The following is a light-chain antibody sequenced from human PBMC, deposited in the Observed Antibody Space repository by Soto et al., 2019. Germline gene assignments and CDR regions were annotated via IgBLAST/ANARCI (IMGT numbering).Light chain of an antibody. J-gene: IGLJ2*01. CDR3: AAWDDSLSGPHVV. CDR1: SSNIGSNY. Sequence: QSVLTQPPSASGTPGQRVTISCSGSSSNIGSNYVYWYQQLPGTAPKLLIYRNNQRPSGVPDRFSGSKSGTSASLAISGLRSEDEAAYYCAAWDDSLSGPHVVFGGGTKLTVL. CDR2: RNN. V-gene: IGLV1-47*01.